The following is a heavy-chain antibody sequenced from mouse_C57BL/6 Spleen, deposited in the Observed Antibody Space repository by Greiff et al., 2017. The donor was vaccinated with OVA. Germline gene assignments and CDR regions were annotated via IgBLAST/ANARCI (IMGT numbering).Heavy chain of an antibody. V-gene: IGHV1-64*01. CDR1: GYTFTSYW. CDR3: ARSLITTVVATGYAMDY. J-gene: IGHJ4*01. CDR2: IHPNSGST. D-gene: IGHD1-1*01. Sequence: VQLQQPGAELVKPGASVKLSCKASGYTFTSYWMHWVKQRPGQGLEWIGMIHPNSGSTNYNEKFKSKATLTVDKSSSTAYMQLSSLTSEDSAVYYCARSLITTVVATGYAMDYWGQGTSVTVSS.